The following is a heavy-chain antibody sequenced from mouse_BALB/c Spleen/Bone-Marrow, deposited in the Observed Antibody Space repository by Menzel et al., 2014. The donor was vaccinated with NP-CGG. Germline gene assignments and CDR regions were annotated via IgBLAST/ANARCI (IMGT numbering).Heavy chain of an antibody. V-gene: IGHV1-5*01. J-gene: IGHJ2*01. CDR2: IYPGNSDT. CDR3: TTLARTNFDY. CDR1: GYTFSNYR. Sequence: VQLQQSGTVLARPGAAVKMSCKASGYTFSNYRMHWVKQRPGQGLEWIGTIYPGNSDTTYNQKFKGKAKLTAVTSTSTAYMDLSSLTNEDSAVYYCTTLARTNFDYWGQGTTLTVSS. D-gene: IGHD3-1*01.